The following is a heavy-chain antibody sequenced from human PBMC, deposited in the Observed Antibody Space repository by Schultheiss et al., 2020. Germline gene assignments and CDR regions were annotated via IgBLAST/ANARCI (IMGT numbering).Heavy chain of an antibody. CDR3: ARAWGLRHPYGSGSYYQY. D-gene: IGHD3-10*01. CDR2: IYYSGTT. CDR1: GGSISSGGYY. J-gene: IGHJ4*02. Sequence: SETLSLTCTVSGGSISSGGYYWSWIRQPPGKGLEWIGYIYYSGTTYYNPSLRSRVTISVDTSKNQFSLKVSSVTAADTAVYYCARAWGLRHPYGSGSYYQYWGQGTLVTVSS. V-gene: IGHV4-61*08.